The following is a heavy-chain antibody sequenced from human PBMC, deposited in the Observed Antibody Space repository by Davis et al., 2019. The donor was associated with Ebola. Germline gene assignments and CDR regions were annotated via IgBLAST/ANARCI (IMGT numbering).Heavy chain of an antibody. Sequence: PGGSLRLSCAVYGASFSAYYWNWIRQSPGKGLEWIGEIHQSGSTNYNPSLKSRVTMSMDSSKNQFSLKLNSLTAADTAVYYCARGAPLQLWRYSYYYMDVWGIGATVTVSS. D-gene: IGHD5-18*01. V-gene: IGHV4-34*01. CDR3: ARGAPLQLWRYSYYYMDV. CDR2: IHQSGST. J-gene: IGHJ6*03. CDR1: GASFSAYY.